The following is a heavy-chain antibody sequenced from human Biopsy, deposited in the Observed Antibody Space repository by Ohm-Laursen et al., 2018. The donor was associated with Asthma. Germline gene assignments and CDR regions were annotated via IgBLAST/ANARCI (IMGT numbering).Heavy chain of an antibody. Sequence: PGTLSLTCTVSGDSISSYHWSWIRQHPGKGLEWIGYIYYSGSTYYNPSLKSRVTISVDTSKNQFSLKLSSVTAADTAVYYCARDGSSVAGTPYGMDVWGQGTTVTVSS. D-gene: IGHD6-19*01. J-gene: IGHJ6*02. CDR1: GDSISSYH. CDR3: ARDGSSVAGTPYGMDV. V-gene: IGHV4-59*06. CDR2: IYYSGST.